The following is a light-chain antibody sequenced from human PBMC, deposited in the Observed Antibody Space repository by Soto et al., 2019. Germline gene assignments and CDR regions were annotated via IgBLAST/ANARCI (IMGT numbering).Light chain of an antibody. Sequence: QSVLTQPPSVSAAPGQKVTISCSGSSSNIENNYVSWYQQLPGAAPKLLIHEDNKRPSGIPDRFSGSKSGTSATLGITGLRTGDEAEDYCGTWDSSLSAFLFGGRTKLTVL. CDR3: GTWDSSLSAFL. V-gene: IGLV1-51*02. CDR2: EDN. J-gene: IGLJ2*01. CDR1: SSNIENNY.